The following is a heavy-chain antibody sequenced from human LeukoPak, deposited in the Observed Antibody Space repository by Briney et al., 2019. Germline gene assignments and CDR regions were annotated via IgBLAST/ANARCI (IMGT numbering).Heavy chain of an antibody. CDR2: ISYDGSNK. Sequence: GGSLRLSCAASGFTFSSYAMHWVRQAPGKGLEWVAVISYDGSNKYYADSVKGRFTISRDNSKNTLYLQMNSLRAEDKAVYYCARERGDCSSTSCYSPFGAFGIWGQGTMVAVSS. CDR1: GFTFSSYA. D-gene: IGHD2-2*01. V-gene: IGHV3-30-3*01. CDR3: ARERGDCSSTSCYSPFGAFGI. J-gene: IGHJ3*02.